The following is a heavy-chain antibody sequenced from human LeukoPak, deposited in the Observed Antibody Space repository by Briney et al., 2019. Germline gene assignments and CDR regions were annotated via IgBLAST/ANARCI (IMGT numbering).Heavy chain of an antibody. D-gene: IGHD4-17*01. V-gene: IGHV4-38-2*02. Sequence: PSETLSLTCTVSGYSISSGYYWGWIRQPPGKGLEWIGSIYHSGSTYYNPSLKSRVTISVDTSKNQFSLKLSSVTAADTAVYYCAAYGDFSAFDIWGQGTMVTVSS. J-gene: IGHJ3*02. CDR2: IYHSGST. CDR3: AAYGDFSAFDI. CDR1: GYSISSGYY.